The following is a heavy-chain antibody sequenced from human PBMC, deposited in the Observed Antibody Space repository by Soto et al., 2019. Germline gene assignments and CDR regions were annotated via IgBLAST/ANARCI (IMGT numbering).Heavy chain of an antibody. Sequence: GGSLRLSCVVSGFTFSSYGMHWVRQAPGKGLEWVAVIWYDGSNKYYADSVKGRFTISRDNSKNTVYLQMNSLRVEDTAVYYCARDVSKDLVVVVAAARYGMDVWGQGTTVTVS. CDR3: ARDVSKDLVVVVAAARYGMDV. CDR1: GFTFSSYG. CDR2: IWYDGSNK. D-gene: IGHD2-15*01. V-gene: IGHV3-33*01. J-gene: IGHJ6*02.